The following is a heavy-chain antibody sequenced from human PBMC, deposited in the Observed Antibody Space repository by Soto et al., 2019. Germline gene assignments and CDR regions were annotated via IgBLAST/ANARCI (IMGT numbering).Heavy chain of an antibody. J-gene: IGHJ4*02. V-gene: IGHV3-23*01. Sequence: EVQLLESGGGLVQPGGSLRLSCAASGFTFNNYAMTWVRQAPGKGLEWVSAISGGGDTTSYADSVKGRFTVSRDGSENLLYLQMSSLRAEDTALYYCAKGRGGSGSLTPRVDFWGQGTLVTVSS. CDR3: AKGRGGSGSLTPRVDF. CDR1: GFTFNNYA. D-gene: IGHD3-10*01. CDR2: ISGGGDTT.